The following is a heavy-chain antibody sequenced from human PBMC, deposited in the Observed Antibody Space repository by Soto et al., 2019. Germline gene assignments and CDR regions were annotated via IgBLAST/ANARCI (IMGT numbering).Heavy chain of an antibody. V-gene: IGHV4-39*01. Sequence: XGTLYLTCTVSGGSISSSSYYWGWIRQPPGKGLEWIGSIYYSGSTYYNPSLKSRVTISVDTSKNQFSLKLSSVTAADTAVYYCARGEGTTNYYYGMDVWGQGTTVTVSS. CDR3: ARGEGTTNYYYGMDV. D-gene: IGHD4-4*01. CDR2: IYYSGST. J-gene: IGHJ6*02. CDR1: GGSISSSSYY.